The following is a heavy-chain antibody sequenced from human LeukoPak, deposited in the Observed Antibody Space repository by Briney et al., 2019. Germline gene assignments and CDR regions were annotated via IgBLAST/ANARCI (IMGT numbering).Heavy chain of an antibody. J-gene: IGHJ5*02. CDR1: GGSISNSDSY. Sequence: SETLSLTCTVSGGSISNSDSYWTWIRQPAGKGLEWIGRIYTTGSPNYGPSLKSRVTISLDTSTNQFSLKLTSVSAADTAVYYCARDRGITTARGVPSWFDPWGQGTLVTVSS. CDR3: ARDRGITTARGVPSWFDP. V-gene: IGHV4-61*02. CDR2: IYTTGSP. D-gene: IGHD3-10*01.